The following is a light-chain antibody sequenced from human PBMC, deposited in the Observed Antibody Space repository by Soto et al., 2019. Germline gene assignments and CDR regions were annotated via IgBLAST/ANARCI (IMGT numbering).Light chain of an antibody. CDR1: ESVSGSY. CDR2: GAS. Sequence: PVERAALSCRASESVSGSYIAWYQQKVGQSPRLLIYGASNRATGIPDRFSGSGSGTDFTLTISRLEPEDFAMYYCQQYGRTFGLGTKV. CDR3: QQYGRT. J-gene: IGKJ1*01. V-gene: IGKV3-20*01.